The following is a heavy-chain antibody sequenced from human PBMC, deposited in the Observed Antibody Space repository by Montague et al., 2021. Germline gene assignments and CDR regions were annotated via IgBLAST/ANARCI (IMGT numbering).Heavy chain of an antibody. CDR1: GFTFSSFG. CDR2: ITSSSSTK. V-gene: IGHV3-48*02. CDR3: ARGRGYSQGY. J-gene: IGHJ4*02. D-gene: IGHD5-18*01. Sequence: SLRLSCAASGFTFSSFGMNWVRQAPGKGLEWGSYITSSSSTKDYXDSVKGRLTISRDNAKNSLYLQMNSLRDEDTAVYYCARGRGYSQGYWGQGTLVTVSS.